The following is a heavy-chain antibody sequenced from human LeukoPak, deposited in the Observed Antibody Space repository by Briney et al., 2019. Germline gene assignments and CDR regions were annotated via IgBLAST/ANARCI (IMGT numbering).Heavy chain of an antibody. CDR3: AREEGNWGDAFDI. CDR2: ISGSNGNT. V-gene: IGHV1-18*01. J-gene: IGHJ3*02. CDR1: GYTFTSYG. Sequence: ASVKVSCKASGYTFTSYGIRRVPQAPGQGLDLMGWISGSNGNTNYAQKLQGRVTMTTDTSTSTAYMELRSLRSDDTAVYYCAREEGNWGDAFDIWGQGTMVTVSS. D-gene: IGHD7-27*01.